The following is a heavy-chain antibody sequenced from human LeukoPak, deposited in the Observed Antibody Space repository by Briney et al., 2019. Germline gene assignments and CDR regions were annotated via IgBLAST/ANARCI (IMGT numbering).Heavy chain of an antibody. V-gene: IGHV3-53*01. J-gene: IGHJ4*02. D-gene: IGHD2-21*02. CDR2: IYSGGST. CDR1: GFTVSSNY. CDR3: ASSGVTRYYFDY. Sequence: GGSLRLSCAASGFTVSSNYMSWVRQAPGKGLEWVSVIYSGGSTYYADSVKGRFTISRDNSKNTLYLQMNSLRAEDTAVYYCASSGVTRYYFDYWGQGTLVTVSS.